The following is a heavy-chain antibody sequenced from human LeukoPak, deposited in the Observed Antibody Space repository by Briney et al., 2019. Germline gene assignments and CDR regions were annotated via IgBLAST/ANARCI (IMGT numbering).Heavy chain of an antibody. CDR1: GGTFSSYA. Sequence: SVKVSCKASGGTFSSYAISWVRQAPGQGLEWMGRIIPILGIANYAQKFQGRVTITADKSTSTAYMELSSLRSEDTAVYYCARAAGYSSSWYVGDFDYWGQGTLVTVSS. J-gene: IGHJ4*02. CDR3: ARAAGYSSSWYVGDFDY. V-gene: IGHV1-69*04. CDR2: IIPILGIA. D-gene: IGHD6-13*01.